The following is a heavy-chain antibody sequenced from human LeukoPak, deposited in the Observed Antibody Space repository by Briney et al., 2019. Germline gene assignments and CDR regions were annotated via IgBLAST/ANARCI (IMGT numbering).Heavy chain of an antibody. CDR2: ISWNSGSI. V-gene: IGHV3-9*01. CDR1: GFTFDDYA. J-gene: IGHJ3*02. CDR3: AKGSSGWYSRSAFDI. D-gene: IGHD6-19*01. Sequence: SGGSLRRSCAASGFTFDDYAMHWVRQAPGKGLEWVSGISWNSGSIGYADSVKGRFTISRDNAKNSLYLQMNSLRAEDTALYYCAKGSSGWYSRSAFDIWGQGTMVTVSS.